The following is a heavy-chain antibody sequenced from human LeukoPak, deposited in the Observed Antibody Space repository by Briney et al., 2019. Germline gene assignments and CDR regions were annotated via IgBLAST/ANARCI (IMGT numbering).Heavy chain of an antibody. Sequence: GASMKVSCKASGGTFSSYAISWVRQAPRQGLEWMGGIIPIFGTTNYAQKFQGRVSITTDESTSTAYMELSSLRSEDTAVYYCARDGGNSPGAFDYWGQGTLVTVSS. D-gene: IGHD4-23*01. J-gene: IGHJ4*02. V-gene: IGHV1-69*05. CDR1: GGTFSSYA. CDR2: IIPIFGTT. CDR3: ARDGGNSPGAFDY.